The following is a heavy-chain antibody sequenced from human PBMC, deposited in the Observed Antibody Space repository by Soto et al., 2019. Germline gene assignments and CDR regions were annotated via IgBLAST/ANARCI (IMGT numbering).Heavy chain of an antibody. CDR3: AKAGVTLIDGFDY. D-gene: IGHD3-22*01. CDR1: GFTFSSYA. J-gene: IGHJ4*02. Sequence: GGSLRLSCAASGFTFSSYAMSWVRQAPGKGLEWVSGISGSGGSTYYADSVKGRFTISRDNSKNTLYLQMNTLRAEDAAVYYCAKAGVTLIDGFDYWGQGTLVTVSS. V-gene: IGHV3-23*01. CDR2: ISGSGGST.